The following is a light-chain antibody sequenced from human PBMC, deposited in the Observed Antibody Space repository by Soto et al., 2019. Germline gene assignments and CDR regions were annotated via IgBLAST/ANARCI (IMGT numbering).Light chain of an antibody. CDR1: QSISSW. CDR2: KAS. Sequence: DNQMTQSPSTLSASAGDRVTITCRASQSISSWLAWYQQKPGKAPKLLIHKASSLESGVPSRFSGSGSGTEFTLTISSLQPDDFATYYCQQYNSYSLTFGGGTKVEIK. J-gene: IGKJ4*01. CDR3: QQYNSYSLT. V-gene: IGKV1-5*03.